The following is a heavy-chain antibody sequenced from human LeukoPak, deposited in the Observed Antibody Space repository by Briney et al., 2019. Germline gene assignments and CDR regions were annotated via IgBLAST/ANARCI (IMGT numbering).Heavy chain of an antibody. Sequence: PGGSLRLSCAASGFTFSSYDMHWVRQAPGKGLEWVAVISYDGSNKYYADSVKGRFTISRDNSKNTLYLQMNSLRAEDTAVYYCAKVRGYCSGGSCYPAEYFQHWGQGTLVTVSS. V-gene: IGHV3-30*18. D-gene: IGHD2-15*01. CDR2: ISYDGSNK. CDR1: GFTFSSYD. J-gene: IGHJ1*01. CDR3: AKVRGYCSGGSCYPAEYFQH.